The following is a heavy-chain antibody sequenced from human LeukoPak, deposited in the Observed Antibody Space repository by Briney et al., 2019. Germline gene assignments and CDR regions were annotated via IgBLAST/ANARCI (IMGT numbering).Heavy chain of an antibody. CDR3: ARAPSSSSGY. Sequence: GASVKVSCKASGYTFTSYYIHWVRQAPGQGLEWMGMINPSGGSTKYAQKFQGRVTITADESTSTAYMELSSLRSEDTAVYYCARAPSSSSGYWGQGTLVTVSS. CDR2: INPSGGST. D-gene: IGHD6-6*01. V-gene: IGHV1-46*01. CDR1: GYTFTSYY. J-gene: IGHJ4*02.